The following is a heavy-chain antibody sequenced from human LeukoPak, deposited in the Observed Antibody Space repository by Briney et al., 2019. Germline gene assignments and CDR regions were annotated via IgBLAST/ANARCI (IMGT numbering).Heavy chain of an antibody. Sequence: ASAKVSCKASGYTFTSYDINWVRQATGQGLEWMGWMNPNSGNTGYAQKVQGRVTMTRNTSISTAYMELSSLRSEDTAVYYCAKDTAPHFYSYYYMDVWGKGTTVTISS. V-gene: IGHV1-8*01. J-gene: IGHJ6*03. CDR2: MNPNSGNT. CDR1: GYTFTSYD. CDR3: AKDTAPHFYSYYYMDV. D-gene: IGHD5-18*01.